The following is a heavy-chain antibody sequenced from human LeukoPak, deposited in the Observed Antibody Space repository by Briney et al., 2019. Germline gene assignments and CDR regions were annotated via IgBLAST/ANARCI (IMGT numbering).Heavy chain of an antibody. Sequence: PGRSLRLSCAASGFTFSSYAMHWVRQAPGKGLEWVAVILYDGSNKYYADSVKGRFTISRDNSKNTLYLQMNSLRAEDTAVYYCARDRDRKVLRFLEWLLGDWGQGTLVTVSS. J-gene: IGHJ4*02. CDR1: GFTFSSYA. CDR3: ARDRDRKVLRFLEWLLGD. V-gene: IGHV3-30*04. D-gene: IGHD3-3*01. CDR2: ILYDGSNK.